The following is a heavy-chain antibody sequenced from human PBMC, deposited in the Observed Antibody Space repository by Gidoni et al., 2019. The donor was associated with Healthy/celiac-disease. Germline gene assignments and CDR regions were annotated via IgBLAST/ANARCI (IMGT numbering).Heavy chain of an antibody. D-gene: IGHD6-6*01. CDR2: ISGSGGST. CDR3: AKRAKTDEYSSSSGWFDP. Sequence: EVQLLESGGGLVQPGGSLRLSCAASGFTFSSYAMSWVRQAPGKGLEWVSAISGSGGSTYYADSVKGRFTISRDNSKNTLYLQMNSLRAEDTAVYYCAKRAKTDEYSSSSGWFDPWGQGTLVTVSS. V-gene: IGHV3-23*01. J-gene: IGHJ5*02. CDR1: GFTFSSYA.